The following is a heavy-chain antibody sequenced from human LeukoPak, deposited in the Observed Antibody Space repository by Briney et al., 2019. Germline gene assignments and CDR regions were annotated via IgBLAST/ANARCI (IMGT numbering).Heavy chain of an antibody. J-gene: IGHJ6*03. D-gene: IGHD3-10*01. CDR2: ISPSGGST. Sequence: ASVKVSCKAFGYTFTGYWMHWVRQAPGQGPEWMGVISPSGGSTIYAQKFQGRVTMTRNTSISTAYMELSSLRSEDTAVYYCARGFSMVRGVITDYMDVWGKGTTVTISS. V-gene: IGHV1-46*01. CDR3: ARGFSMVRGVITDYMDV. CDR1: GYTFTGYW.